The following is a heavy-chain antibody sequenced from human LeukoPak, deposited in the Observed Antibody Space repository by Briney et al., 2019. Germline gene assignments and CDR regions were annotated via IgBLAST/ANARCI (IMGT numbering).Heavy chain of an antibody. Sequence: PSETLFLTCTVSGGSISSYYWSWIRQPPGKGLEWIGYIYTSGSTNYNPSLKSRVTISVDTSKNQFSLKVTSVTAADTAVYYCASMECSSTSCSKGFDYWGQGTLVTVSS. CDR2: IYTSGST. CDR1: GGSISSYY. V-gene: IGHV4-4*09. CDR3: ASMECSSTSCSKGFDY. D-gene: IGHD2-2*01. J-gene: IGHJ4*02.